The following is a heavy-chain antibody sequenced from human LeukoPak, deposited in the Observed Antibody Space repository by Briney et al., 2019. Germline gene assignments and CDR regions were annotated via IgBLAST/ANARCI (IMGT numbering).Heavy chain of an antibody. J-gene: IGHJ4*02. V-gene: IGHV1-69*13. D-gene: IGHD5-24*01. Sequence: ASVKVSCKASGGTFSSYAISWVRQAPGQGLERMGGIIPIFGTANYAQKFQGRVTITADESTSTAYMELSSLRSEDTAVYYCARDGVEMASYWGQGTLVTVSS. CDR3: ARDGVEMASY. CDR1: GGTFSSYA. CDR2: IIPIFGTA.